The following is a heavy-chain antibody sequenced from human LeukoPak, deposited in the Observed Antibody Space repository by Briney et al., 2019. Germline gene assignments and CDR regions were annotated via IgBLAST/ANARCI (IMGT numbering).Heavy chain of an antibody. CDR1: GYTFTGYY. CDR2: INPNSGGT. CDR3: ARTQGPGPDYYYYMDV. Sequence: ASVKVSCKASGYTFTGYYMHWVRQAPGQGLEWMGWINPNSGGTNYAQKIQGRVTMTRDTSISTAYMELSRLRSDDTAVYYCARTQGPGPDYYYYMDVWGKGTTVTVSS. V-gene: IGHV1-2*02. J-gene: IGHJ6*03.